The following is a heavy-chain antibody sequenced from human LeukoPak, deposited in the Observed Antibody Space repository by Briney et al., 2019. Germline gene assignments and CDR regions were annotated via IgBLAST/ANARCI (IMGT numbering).Heavy chain of an antibody. CDR3: AMRWLQGDAYDI. CDR1: GFTFSSYG. Sequence: GGSLRLSCAASGFTFSSYGMHWVRQAPGKGLEWVANIKQDGSEKYYVDSVKGRFTISRDNAKNSLYLQMNSLRAEDTAVYYCAMRWLQGDAYDIWGQGTMVTVSS. CDR2: IKQDGSEK. D-gene: IGHD5-24*01. J-gene: IGHJ3*02. V-gene: IGHV3-7*01.